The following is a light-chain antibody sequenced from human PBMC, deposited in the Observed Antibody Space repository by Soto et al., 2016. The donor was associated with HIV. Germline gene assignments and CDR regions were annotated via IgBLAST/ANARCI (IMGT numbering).Light chain of an antibody. CDR3: LQHNSYPRT. CDR1: QSISNY. Sequence: DIQLTQSPSPLSASVGDRVTITCRASQSISNYVNWYQQKPGKAPKVLISSAFTLESGVSSRFSGSRSGAVFTLTISSLQPEDFGTYYCLQHNSYPRTFGQGTKV. J-gene: IGKJ1*01. CDR2: SAF. V-gene: IGKV1-17*01.